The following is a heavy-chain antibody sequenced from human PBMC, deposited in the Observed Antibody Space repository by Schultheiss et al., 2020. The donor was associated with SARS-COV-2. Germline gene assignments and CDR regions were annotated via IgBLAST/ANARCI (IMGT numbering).Heavy chain of an antibody. J-gene: IGHJ4*02. CDR1: GFTFDDYA. CDR2: IYYSGST. CDR3: ARVGCSSTSCYQNDY. D-gene: IGHD2-2*01. V-gene: IGHV4-59*01. Sequence: ESLKISCAASGFTFDDYAMHWIRQHPGKGLEWIGYIYYSGSTNYNPSLKSRVTISVDTSKNQFSLKLSSVTAADTAVYYCARVGCSSTSCYQNDYWGQGTLVTVSS.